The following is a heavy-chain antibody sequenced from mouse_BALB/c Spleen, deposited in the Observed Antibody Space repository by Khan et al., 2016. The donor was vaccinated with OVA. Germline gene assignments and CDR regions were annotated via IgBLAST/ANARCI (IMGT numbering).Heavy chain of an antibody. CDR1: GFTFSDYY. CDR2: ISDGGSYT. CDR3: SRAGYGGFAY. J-gene: IGHJ3*01. V-gene: IGHV5-4*02. D-gene: IGHD1-1*02. Sequence: EVELVESGGGLVKPGGSLKLSCAASGFTFSDYYMYWVRQTPEKRLEWVATISDGGSYTYYPDSVKGRFTISTATAKNNLYLQMSSLKSEDTAMYYCSRAGYGGFAYWGQGTLVTVSA.